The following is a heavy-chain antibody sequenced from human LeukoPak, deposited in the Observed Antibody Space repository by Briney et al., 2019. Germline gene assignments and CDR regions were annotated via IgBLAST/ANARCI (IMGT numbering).Heavy chain of an antibody. CDR1: GFTFSSNW. Sequence: GGSLRLSCGASGFTFSSNWMSWVRQAPGKGLEWVANIKEDGSEKYYVDSVKGRFTISRDNAKNSLYLQMNSLRAEDTAMYYCARGTGSYYSLGYWGQGTLVTVSS. V-gene: IGHV3-7*01. CDR3: ARGTGSYYSLGY. D-gene: IGHD1-26*01. CDR2: IKEDGSEK. J-gene: IGHJ4*02.